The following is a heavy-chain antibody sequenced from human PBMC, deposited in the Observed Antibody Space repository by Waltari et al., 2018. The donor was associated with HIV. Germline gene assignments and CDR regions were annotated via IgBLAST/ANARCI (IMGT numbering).Heavy chain of an antibody. J-gene: IGHJ3*01. D-gene: IGHD2-15*01. CDR1: DRPFSSYY. CDR2: ITQTGNT. V-gene: IGHV4-34*02. Sequence: QVQLQQWGAGMLTPSEALSLPCAVCDRPFSSYYWNWNRQFPGEGLEWLGQITQTGNTNLNPSLMSRFTIAVDASKNQFSLRVTSMTAADTAVYYCAGAKRCGTECLDAFDVWGQGTVVSVSS. CDR3: AGAKRCGTECLDAFDV.